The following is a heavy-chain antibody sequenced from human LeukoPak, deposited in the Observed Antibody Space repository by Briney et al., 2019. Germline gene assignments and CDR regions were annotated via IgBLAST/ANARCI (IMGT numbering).Heavy chain of an antibody. Sequence: LETLSLTCTVSGGSISSHYWSWIRQPPGKGLEWIGYIYYSGSTNYNPSLKSRVTISVDTSKNQFSLKPSSVTAADTAVYYCALHSANNDSSGYYFDYWGQGTLVTVSS. V-gene: IGHV4-59*11. CDR2: IYYSGST. CDR1: GGSISSHY. D-gene: IGHD3-22*01. J-gene: IGHJ4*02. CDR3: ALHSANNDSSGYYFDY.